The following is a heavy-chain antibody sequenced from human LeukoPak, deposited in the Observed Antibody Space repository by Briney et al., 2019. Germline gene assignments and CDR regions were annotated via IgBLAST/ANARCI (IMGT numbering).Heavy chain of an antibody. Sequence: GASVKVSCKASGYTFTIYYMHWVRQAPGQGLEWMGWINPNSGGTNYAQRFQGRVTMTRDTSITTAYMEMSRLRSDDTALYYCARSPHILTGENFDYWGQGTLVTVSS. D-gene: IGHD3-9*01. V-gene: IGHV1-2*02. J-gene: IGHJ4*02. CDR2: INPNSGGT. CDR1: GYTFTIYY. CDR3: ARSPHILTGENFDY.